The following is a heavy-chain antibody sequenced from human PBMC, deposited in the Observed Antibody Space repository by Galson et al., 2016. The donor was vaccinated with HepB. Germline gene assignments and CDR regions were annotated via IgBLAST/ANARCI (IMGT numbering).Heavy chain of an antibody. CDR3: AKDSYRLVIMSLVDV. CDR2: ISGSGDTT. CDR1: GFSFRIYA. V-gene: IGHV3-23*01. D-gene: IGHD3-9*01. Sequence: SLRLSCAASGFSFRIYAMNWVRQVPGKGLEWVSGISGSGDTTYYADSVKGRFIISRDNSKNTLYLQMNSLRAEDTAVYYCAKDSYRLVIMSLVDVWGQGTTVTVSS. J-gene: IGHJ6*02.